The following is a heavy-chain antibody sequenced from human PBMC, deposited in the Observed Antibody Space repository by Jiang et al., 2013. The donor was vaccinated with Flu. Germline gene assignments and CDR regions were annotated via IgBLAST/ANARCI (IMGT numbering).Heavy chain of an antibody. CDR1: GYTFTSYA. J-gene: IGHJ4*02. D-gene: IGHD3/OR15-3a*01. Sequence: GAEVKKPGASVKVSCKASGYTFTSYAMHWVRQAPGQRLEWMGWINAGNGNTKYSQKFQGRVTITRDTSASTAYMELSSLRSEDTAVYYCARDMDWDRGWEFDYWGQGTLVTVSS. V-gene: IGHV1-3*01. CDR2: INAGNGNT. CDR3: ARDMDWDRGWEFDY.